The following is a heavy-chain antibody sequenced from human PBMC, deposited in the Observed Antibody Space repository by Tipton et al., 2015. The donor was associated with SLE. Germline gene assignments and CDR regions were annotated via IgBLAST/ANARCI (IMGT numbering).Heavy chain of an antibody. CDR2: VYTTGSI. Sequence: TLSLTCTVSGVSISSFHWSWIRQPAGKGLEWLGRVYTTGSITYNPSLKSRVTVSVDTSKNQFSLRLTSVTAADTAVYYCAKGDITSRSLDSWGQGTLVTVSS. V-gene: IGHV4-4*07. D-gene: IGHD2-15*01. J-gene: IGHJ4*02. CDR1: GVSISSFH. CDR3: AKGDITSRSLDS.